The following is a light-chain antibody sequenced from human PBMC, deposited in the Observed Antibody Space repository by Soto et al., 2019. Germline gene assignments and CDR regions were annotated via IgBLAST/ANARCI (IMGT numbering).Light chain of an antibody. CDR2: AAS. J-gene: IGKJ5*01. CDR3: HQHTGYPRT. CDR1: QGIRND. Sequence: DIQMTQSPSSLSASVGDRVTITCRASQGIRNDVGCYQQKAGKAPKLLIFAASNLQGGVPSRFTGSRSGTEFNLPIRVLQAEDFATYCCHQHTGYPRTF. V-gene: IGKV1-17*01.